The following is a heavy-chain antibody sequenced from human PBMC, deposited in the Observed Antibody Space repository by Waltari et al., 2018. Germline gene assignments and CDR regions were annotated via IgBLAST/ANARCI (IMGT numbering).Heavy chain of an antibody. D-gene: IGHD2-15*01. CDR1: CFTFSRYA. CDR3: ARDDGGS. V-gene: IGHV3-30*01. J-gene: IGHJ5*02. CDR2: ISYDGSNK. Sequence: QVQLVESGGGVVQPGRSLRLSCSASCFTFSRYAMNWVRQAPGKGLEWVAVISYDGSNKYYADSVKGRFTISRDNSKNTLYLQMNSLRAEDTALYYCARDDGGSWGQGTLVTVSS.